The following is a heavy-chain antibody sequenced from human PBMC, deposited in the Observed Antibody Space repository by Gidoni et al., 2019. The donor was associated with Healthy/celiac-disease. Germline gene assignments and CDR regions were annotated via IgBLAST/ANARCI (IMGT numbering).Heavy chain of an antibody. CDR3: ARDGVGGSTSCYPDY. CDR1: GFTFSSYG. CDR2: IWYDGSNK. V-gene: IGHV3-33*01. Sequence: QVQLVESGGGVVQHGRSLRLSCAASGFTFSSYGMHWVRQAPGKGLGWVAVIWYDGSNKYYADSVKGRFTISRDNSKNTLYLQMNSLRAEDTAVYYCARDGVGGSTSCYPDYWGQGTLVTVSS. D-gene: IGHD2-2*01. J-gene: IGHJ4*02.